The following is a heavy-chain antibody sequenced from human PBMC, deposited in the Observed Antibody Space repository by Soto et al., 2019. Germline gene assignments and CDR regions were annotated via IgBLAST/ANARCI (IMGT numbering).Heavy chain of an antibody. CDR1: GYTFTSYS. Sequence: QVQLVQSGAEVKKPGASVKVSCKASGYTFTSYSVTWVRQAPGQGLEWMGWISAYNGNIDYAQKFQGRVTMTIDTSTSTGYMELRSLRSDDTAVYYCARKDEWRSFDPWGQGTLVTVSS. CDR3: ARKDEWRSFDP. D-gene: IGHD3-3*01. CDR2: ISAYNGNI. V-gene: IGHV1-18*04. J-gene: IGHJ5*02.